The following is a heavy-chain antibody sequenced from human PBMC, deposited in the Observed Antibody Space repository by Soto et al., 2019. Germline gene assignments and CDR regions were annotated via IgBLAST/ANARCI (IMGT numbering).Heavy chain of an antibody. J-gene: IGHJ5*02. Sequence: QVQLVQSGAEVKKPGSSVKVSCKASGGTFSSYTISWVRQAPGQGLEWMGRIIPILGIANYAQKFQGRVTITADKSTSTAYMELSSLRSEDTAVYYCARDLGIAVAANWLDPWGQGTLVTVSS. CDR1: GGTFSSYT. CDR3: ARDLGIAVAANWLDP. D-gene: IGHD6-19*01. V-gene: IGHV1-69*08. CDR2: IIPILGIA.